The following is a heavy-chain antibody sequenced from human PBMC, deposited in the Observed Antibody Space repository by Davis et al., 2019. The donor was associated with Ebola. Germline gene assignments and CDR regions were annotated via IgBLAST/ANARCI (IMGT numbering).Heavy chain of an antibody. Sequence: SETLSLTCAVYGGSFSGYYWNWIRQPPGKGLEWIGEISHSGSTNYNPSLKSRVIISVDTSKNQFSLKLSSMTAADTAVYYCAREALSGTYYLNYWGRGRMVTVSS. CDR2: ISHSGST. CDR1: GGSFSGYY. CDR3: AREALSGTYYLNY. V-gene: IGHV4-34*01. D-gene: IGHD1-26*01. J-gene: IGHJ4*02.